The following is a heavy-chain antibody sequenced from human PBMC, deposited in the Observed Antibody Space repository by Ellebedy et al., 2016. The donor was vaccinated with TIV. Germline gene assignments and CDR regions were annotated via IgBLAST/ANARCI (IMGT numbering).Heavy chain of an antibody. D-gene: IGHD2-15*01. CDR3: ARITVVVVAGTNYYGMDV. Sequence: GESLKISCAASGFTFSDHYMDWVRQAPGKGLEWVGRIRKKANSYTTEYAASVKGRFTISRDDSKNSLYLQINSLKTEDTAVYYCARITVVVVAGTNYYGMDVWGQGTTVTVS. J-gene: IGHJ6*02. CDR1: GFTFSDHY. CDR2: IRKKANSYTT. V-gene: IGHV3-72*01.